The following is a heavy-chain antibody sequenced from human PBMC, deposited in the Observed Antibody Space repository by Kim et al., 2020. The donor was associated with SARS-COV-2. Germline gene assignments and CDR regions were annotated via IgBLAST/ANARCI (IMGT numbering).Heavy chain of an antibody. D-gene: IGHD6-19*01. CDR1: GFTFSSYW. Sequence: GGSLRLSCAASGFTFSSYWMSWVRQAPGKGLEWVANIKQDGSEKYYVDSVKGRFTISRDNAKNSLYLQMNSLRAEDTAVYYCARVGPGQWLVLPNTKNYYYYGMDVWGQGTTVTVSS. J-gene: IGHJ6*02. CDR3: ARVGPGQWLVLPNTKNYYYYGMDV. CDR2: IKQDGSEK. V-gene: IGHV3-7*01.